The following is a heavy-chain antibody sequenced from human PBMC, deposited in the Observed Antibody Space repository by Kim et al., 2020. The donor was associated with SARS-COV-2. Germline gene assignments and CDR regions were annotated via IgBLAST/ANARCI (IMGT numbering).Heavy chain of an antibody. Sequence: SETLSLTCTVSGGSISSSSYNWGWIRQPPGKGLEWIGSIYYSGSTYYNPSLKSRVTISVDTYKNQFSLKLSSVTAADTAVYYCARRITYLAIAVAGTWDYWGQGTLVTVSS. CDR2: IYYSGST. V-gene: IGHV4-39*01. D-gene: IGHD6-19*01. CDR3: ARRITYLAIAVAGTWDY. CDR1: GGSISSSSYN. J-gene: IGHJ4*02.